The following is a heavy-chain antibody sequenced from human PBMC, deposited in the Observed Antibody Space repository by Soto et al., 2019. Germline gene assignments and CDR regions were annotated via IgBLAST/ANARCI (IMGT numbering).Heavy chain of an antibody. CDR2: INHSGST. CDR1: GGSFSGYY. CDR3: ASVGPGETVRDWFDP. V-gene: IGHV4-34*01. J-gene: IGHJ5*02. Sequence: QVQLQQWGAGLLKPSETLSLTCAVYGGSFSGYYWSWIRQPPGKGLEWIGEINHSGSTNYNPSLTSRVTISVDTSKNQFSLKLSSVTAADTAVYYCASVGPGETVRDWFDPWGQGTLVTVSS. D-gene: IGHD4-17*01.